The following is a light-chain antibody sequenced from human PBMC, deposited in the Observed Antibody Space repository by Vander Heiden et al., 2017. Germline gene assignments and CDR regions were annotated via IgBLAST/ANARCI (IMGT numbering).Light chain of an antibody. CDR2: GAT. J-gene: IGKJ2*01. V-gene: IGKV1-33*01. CDR3: QQYDNDPFT. Sequence: DIQMTQSPSSLSASVGDRVTITCQASQDISHYLDWYQQKPGKAPKVLIYGATNLERGVPSRVSGSGSGAYFTFTISSLQPEDFGTYYCQQYDNDPFTFGQGTKLEIK. CDR1: QDISHY.